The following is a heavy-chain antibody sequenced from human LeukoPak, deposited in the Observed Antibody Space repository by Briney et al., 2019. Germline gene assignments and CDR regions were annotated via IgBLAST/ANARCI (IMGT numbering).Heavy chain of an antibody. J-gene: IGHJ4*02. CDR3: AMSYYDILTGF. D-gene: IGHD3-9*01. CDR2: IIPIFGTA. CDR1: GGNFSSYA. Sequence: SVKVYCKASGGNFSSYAISWVRQAPGQGLEWMGGIIPIFGTANYAQKFQGRVTITADESTSTAYMELSSLRSEDTAVYYCAMSYYDILTGFWDQGTLVTVSS. V-gene: IGHV1-69*01.